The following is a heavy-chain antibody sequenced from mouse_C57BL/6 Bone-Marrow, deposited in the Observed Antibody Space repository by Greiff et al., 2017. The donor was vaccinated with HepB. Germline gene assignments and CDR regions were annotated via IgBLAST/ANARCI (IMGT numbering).Heavy chain of an antibody. D-gene: IGHD1-1*01. CDR3: ARRGFYYYGSSYFYAMDY. CDR1: GFNIKNTY. V-gene: IGHV14-3*01. CDR2: IDPANGNT. J-gene: IGHJ4*01. Sequence: EVKLQESVAELVRPGASVKLSCTASGFNIKNTYMHWVKQRPEQGLEWIGRIDPANGNTKYAPKFQGKATITADTSSNTAYLQLSSLTSEDTAIYYCARRGFYYYGSSYFYAMDYWGQGTSVTVSS.